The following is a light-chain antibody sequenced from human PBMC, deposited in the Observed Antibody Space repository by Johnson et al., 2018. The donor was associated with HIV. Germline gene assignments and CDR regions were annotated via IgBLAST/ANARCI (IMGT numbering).Light chain of an antibody. V-gene: IGLV1-51*02. J-gene: IGLJ1*01. CDR1: SSNIGNNY. CDR2: ENN. Sequence: QSVLTQPPSVSAAPGQKVTISCSGSSSNIGNNYVSWYQQFPGTAPKLLIYENNKRPSGIPDRFSGSKSGTSATLGITGLQTGDEADYYCGTWDSSLNGFGTWTKVTVL. CDR3: GTWDSSLNG.